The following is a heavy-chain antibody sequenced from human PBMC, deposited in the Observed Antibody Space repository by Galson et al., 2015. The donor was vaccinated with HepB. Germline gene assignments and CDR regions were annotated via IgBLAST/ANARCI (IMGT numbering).Heavy chain of an antibody. J-gene: IGHJ4*02. V-gene: IGHV3-7*03. Sequence: SLRLSCAASGFTFSSYWMSWVRQAPGKGLEWVANIKQDGSEKYYVDSVKGRFTISRDNAKNSLYLQMNSLRAEDTAVYYCARGSVWFGETEGGYYFDYWGQGTLVTVSS. CDR2: IKQDGSEK. D-gene: IGHD3-10*01. CDR1: GFTFSSYW. CDR3: ARGSVWFGETEGGYYFDY.